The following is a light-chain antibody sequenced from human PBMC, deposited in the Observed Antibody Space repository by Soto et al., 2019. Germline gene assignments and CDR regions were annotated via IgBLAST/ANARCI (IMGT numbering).Light chain of an antibody. Sequence: SALTQPASVSGSPGQSITISCTGTSSDFGAYKSVSWYQQHPGEAPKLMIYEVTNRPSGVSNRFSGSKSGNTASLAIFGLQAEDEADYYCSSYTNSSTVVFGGGTKLTVL. CDR3: SSYTNSSTVV. CDR2: EVT. V-gene: IGLV2-14*01. J-gene: IGLJ2*01. CDR1: SSDFGAYKS.